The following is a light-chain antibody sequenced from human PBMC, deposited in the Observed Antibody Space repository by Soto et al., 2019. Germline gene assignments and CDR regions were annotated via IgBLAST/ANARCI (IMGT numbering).Light chain of an antibody. CDR1: QSVSNNY. CDR3: QQYGTSPIT. V-gene: IGKV3-20*01. Sequence: EIVLTQSPGTLSLSPGERATLSCRASQSVSNNYLAWYQQKPGQAPRLLIYGASTRATGIPARFSGSGSGTDFTLTISSLEPEDFAVYYCQQYGTSPITFGQGTRLEI. J-gene: IGKJ5*01. CDR2: GAS.